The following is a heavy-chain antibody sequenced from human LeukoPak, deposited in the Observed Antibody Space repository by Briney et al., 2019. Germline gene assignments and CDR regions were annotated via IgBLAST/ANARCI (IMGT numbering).Heavy chain of an antibody. D-gene: IGHD1-26*01. J-gene: IGHJ6*02. V-gene: IGHV4-34*01. Sequence: SETLSLTCAVYGGSFSGYYWSWIRQPPGKGLEWIGEINHSGSTNYNPSLKSRVTISVDTSKNQFSLKLSSVTAADTAVYYCATTFTIVGATYYYYYYGMDVWGQGTTVTVSS. CDR3: ATTFTIVGATYYYYYYGMDV. CDR2: INHSGST. CDR1: GGSFSGYY.